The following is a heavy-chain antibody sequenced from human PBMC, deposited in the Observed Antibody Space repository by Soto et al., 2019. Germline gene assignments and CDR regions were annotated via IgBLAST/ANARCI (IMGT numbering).Heavy chain of an antibody. V-gene: IGHV3-7*01. CDR2: IKQEGSEK. Sequence: GGSLRLSCAASGFTFSSYWMSWVRQAPGKGLEWVANIKQEGSEKYYVDSVKGQYTISRDNAKNSLYQQMNSLRAEDTFVYYCAIVQDSSSCSYYYYMDVWGKGNTVTV. J-gene: IGHJ6*03. CDR3: AIVQDSSSCSYYYYMDV. D-gene: IGHD6-13*01. CDR1: GFTFSSYW.